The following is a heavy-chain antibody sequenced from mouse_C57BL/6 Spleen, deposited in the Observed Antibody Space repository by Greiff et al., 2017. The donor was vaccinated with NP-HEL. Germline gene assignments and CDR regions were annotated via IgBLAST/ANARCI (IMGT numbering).Heavy chain of an antibody. CDR1: GYTFTSYW. CDR2: INPSNGGT. Sequence: QVQLKQSGTELVKPGASVKLSCKASGYTFTSYWMHWVKQRPGQGLEWIGNINPSNGGTNYNEKFKSKATLTVDTSSSTAYMQLSSLTSEDSAVYYCARWGVYYSNYVGAMDYWGQGTSVTVSS. V-gene: IGHV1-53*01. CDR3: ARWGVYYSNYVGAMDY. D-gene: IGHD2-5*01. J-gene: IGHJ4*01.